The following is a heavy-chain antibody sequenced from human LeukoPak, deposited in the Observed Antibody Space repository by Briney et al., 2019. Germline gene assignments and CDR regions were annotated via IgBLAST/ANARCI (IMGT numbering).Heavy chain of an antibody. J-gene: IGHJ6*03. CDR2: INPNSGGT. Sequence: ASVKVSCKASGYTFTGYYMHWVRQAPGQGLEWMGRINPNSGGTNYAQKFQGRDTMTRDTSISTPYMELSRLRSDDTAVYYCASTQSEYQLHDYYYYYYMDVWGKGTTVTVSS. D-gene: IGHD2-2*01. CDR3: ASTQSEYQLHDYYYYYYMDV. CDR1: GYTFTGYY. V-gene: IGHV1-2*06.